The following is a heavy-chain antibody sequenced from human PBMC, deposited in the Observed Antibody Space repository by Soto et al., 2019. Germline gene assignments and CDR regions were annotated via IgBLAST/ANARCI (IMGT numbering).Heavy chain of an antibody. J-gene: IGHJ4*02. Sequence: SETLSLTCSVSGGSIISNTNYWDWIRQPPGKGLEWLGSIYYSVSSYQNPSLKSRVTMSVDTSKNQFSMTLTSVTAADTAVYFCARHNYGSGTFYPYYFDYWGQGILVTVSS. CDR2: IYYSVSS. CDR1: GGSIISNTNY. CDR3: ARHNYGSGTFYPYYFDY. V-gene: IGHV4-39*01. D-gene: IGHD3-10*01.